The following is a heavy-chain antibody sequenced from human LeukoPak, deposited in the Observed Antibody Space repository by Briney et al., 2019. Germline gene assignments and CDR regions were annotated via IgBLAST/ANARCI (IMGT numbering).Heavy chain of an antibody. Sequence: PGRSLRLSCAASGFTFSSYGMHWVRQAPGKGLEWVAVIWYDGSNKYYADSVKGRFTISRDNSKNTLYLQMNSLRAEDTAVYYCASDKQWLTDAFDIWGQGTMVTVSS. CDR3: ASDKQWLTDAFDI. V-gene: IGHV3-33*01. CDR1: GFTFSSYG. D-gene: IGHD6-19*01. J-gene: IGHJ3*02. CDR2: IWYDGSNK.